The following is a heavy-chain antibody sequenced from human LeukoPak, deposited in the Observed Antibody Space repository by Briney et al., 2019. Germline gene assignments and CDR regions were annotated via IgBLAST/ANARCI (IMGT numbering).Heavy chain of an antibody. D-gene: IGHD3-22*01. CDR2: INTDGSST. CDR3: ARAGYYYDPKRKFDP. J-gene: IGHJ5*02. Sequence: PGGSLRLSCSASGFTLSSYWMHWVRQAPGKGLVWASRINTDGSSTNYADSVKGRFTVSRDNAKNTLYLQMNSLRAEDTAVYYCARAGYYYDPKRKFDPWGQGTLVTVSS. V-gene: IGHV3-74*01. CDR1: GFTLSSYW.